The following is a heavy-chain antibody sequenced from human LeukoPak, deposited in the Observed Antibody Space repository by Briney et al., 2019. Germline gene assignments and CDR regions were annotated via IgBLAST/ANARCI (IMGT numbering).Heavy chain of an antibody. CDR1: GGSLSGYY. CDR3: ARLSILAQWSWNFDF. Sequence: PSETLSLTCAVYGGSLSGYYWTWIRQPPGKGLEWIGEISHSGGTNYNPSLKSRVTISVDTSKNQFSLKLSSVTAADTAVYNCARLSILAQWSWNFDFWGQGTLVTVSS. D-gene: IGHD3-3*01. CDR2: ISHSGGT. J-gene: IGHJ4*01. V-gene: IGHV4-34*01.